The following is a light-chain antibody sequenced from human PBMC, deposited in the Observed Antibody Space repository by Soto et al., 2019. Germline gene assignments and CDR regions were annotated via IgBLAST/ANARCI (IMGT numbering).Light chain of an antibody. CDR2: VVT. J-gene: IGLJ1*01. CDR3: SSYRSGTTLGV. CDR1: SRDVGGYNY. V-gene: IGLV2-14*01. Sequence: QSALTQLASVSRSPGQSITISCTGTSRDVGGYNYVSWYQHHPGKAPKLLMYVVTTRPSGVSDRFSGSTSGNTASLTISGLQAEYEANYYCSSYRSGTTLGVCGSGTKVTVL.